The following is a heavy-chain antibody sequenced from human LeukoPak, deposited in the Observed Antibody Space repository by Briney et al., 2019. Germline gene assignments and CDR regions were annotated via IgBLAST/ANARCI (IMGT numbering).Heavy chain of an antibody. J-gene: IGHJ5*02. D-gene: IGHD3-16*01. V-gene: IGHV3-23*01. CDR1: GFTFSNYA. CDR3: ARLWGGNGYSGGSLNL. CDR2: ISGSGGTT. Sequence: GGSLRLSCAASGFTFSNYAMSWVRQAPGKGLEWVSGISGSGGTTYYADSVKGRFTISKDNSNNMVFLQMDRLRAEDTAVYYCARLWGGNGYSGGSLNLWGQGTLVTVSS.